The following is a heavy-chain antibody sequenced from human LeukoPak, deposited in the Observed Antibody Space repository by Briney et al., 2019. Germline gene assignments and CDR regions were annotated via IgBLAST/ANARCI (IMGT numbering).Heavy chain of an antibody. CDR3: ARARIAAVERVFDP. Sequence: PSETLSLTCAVYGGSFSGYYWSWIRQPPGKGLEWTGEINHSGSTNYNPSLKSRVTISVDTSKNQFSLKLSSVTAADTAVYYCARARIAAVERVFDPWGQGTLVTVSS. J-gene: IGHJ5*02. V-gene: IGHV4-34*01. CDR1: GGSFSGYY. D-gene: IGHD6-13*01. CDR2: INHSGST.